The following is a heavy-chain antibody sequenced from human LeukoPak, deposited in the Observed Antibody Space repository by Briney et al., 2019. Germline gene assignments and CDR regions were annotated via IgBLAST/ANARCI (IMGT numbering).Heavy chain of an antibody. D-gene: IGHD3-22*01. Sequence: AGSLRLSCAASGFTFSINTMNWVRQAPGDGLEWVSCIRSSSSYIYYADSVKGRFTISRDNAKSSLYLQMSSLRAEDTAVYYCARAHYYDSSGIDFWGQGTLVTVSS. V-gene: IGHV3-21*05. CDR1: GFTFSINT. CDR2: IRSSSSYI. CDR3: ARAHYYDSSGIDF. J-gene: IGHJ4*02.